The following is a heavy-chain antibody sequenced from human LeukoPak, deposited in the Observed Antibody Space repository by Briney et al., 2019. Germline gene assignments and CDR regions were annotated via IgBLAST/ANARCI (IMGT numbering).Heavy chain of an antibody. V-gene: IGHV1-8*01. CDR3: ARGYYGDYVYDY. Sequence: GASVKVSCKDSGYTFTSYDINWVRQATGQGLEWMGWMNPNSGNTGYAQKFQGRVTMTRNTSISTAYMELSSLRSEDTAVYYCARGYYGDYVYDYWGQGTLVTVSS. CDR2: MNPNSGNT. J-gene: IGHJ4*02. D-gene: IGHD4-17*01. CDR1: GYTFTSYD.